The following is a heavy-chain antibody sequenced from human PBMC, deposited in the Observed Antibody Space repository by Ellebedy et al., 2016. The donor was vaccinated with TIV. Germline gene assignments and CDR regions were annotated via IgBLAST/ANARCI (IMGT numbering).Heavy chain of an antibody. CDR2: INPSGGSS. J-gene: IGHJ4*02. CDR3: ARGDKYYYDSSGYYYTY. CDR1: GYTFTSYY. Sequence: ASVKVSCKASGYTFTSYYMYWVRQAPGQGLEWMGIINPSGGSSNYAPKFQRRVTMTRDTSTSTVYMELSSLRSEDTAVYYCARGDKYYYDSSGYYYTYWGQGTLVTVSS. V-gene: IGHV1-46*01. D-gene: IGHD3-22*01.